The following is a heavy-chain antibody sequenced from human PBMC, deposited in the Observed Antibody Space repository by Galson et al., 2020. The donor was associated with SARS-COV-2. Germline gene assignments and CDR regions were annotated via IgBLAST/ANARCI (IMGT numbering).Heavy chain of an antibody. CDR1: GDSISRGDYY. D-gene: IGHD1-20*01. V-gene: IGHV4-30-4*01. Sequence: SETLSLTCTVSGDSISRGDYYWNWIRQPPGKGLEWIGNIFYSGSTSYKPSLKSRVTISADTSNNQFSLKLSSVTAADTAVYYRARHGDNDFDLGGRGTLVTVSS. CDR2: IFYSGST. CDR3: ARHGDNDFDL. J-gene: IGHJ2*01.